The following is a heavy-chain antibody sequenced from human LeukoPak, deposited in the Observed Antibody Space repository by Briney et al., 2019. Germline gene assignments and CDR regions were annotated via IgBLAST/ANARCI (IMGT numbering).Heavy chain of an antibody. CDR2: ISSSSSYI. Sequence: PGGSLRLSCAASGFTFSGYDMNWVRQAPGKGLEWVSSISSSSSYIYYADSMKGRFTISRDNAKKSLYLQMNSLRAEYTAVYYCAKAASKRTDYGDYAFYYYMDVWGKGTTVTISS. CDR1: GFTFSGYD. J-gene: IGHJ6*03. CDR3: AKAASKRTDYGDYAFYYYMDV. D-gene: IGHD4-17*01. V-gene: IGHV3-21*01.